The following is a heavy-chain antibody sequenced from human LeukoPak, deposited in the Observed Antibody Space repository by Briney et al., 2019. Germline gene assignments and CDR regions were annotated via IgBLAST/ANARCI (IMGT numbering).Heavy chain of an antibody. CDR3: AKQPYNYYYLDV. CDR1: GLTFHDYA. J-gene: IGHJ6*03. V-gene: IGHV3-23*01. D-gene: IGHD2-21*01. Sequence: PGGSLRLSCAISGLTFHDYAMTWVRQAPGKGLEWVSTIVGDSSKTYYADSVKGRFTISRGNSNYMLFLHMNNLRAEGTAIYYCAKQPYNYYYLDVWGKGTTVTVSS. CDR2: IVGDSSKT.